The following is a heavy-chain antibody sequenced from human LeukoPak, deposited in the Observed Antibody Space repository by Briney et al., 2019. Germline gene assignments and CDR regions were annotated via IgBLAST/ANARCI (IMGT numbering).Heavy chain of an antibody. CDR1: GGTLSSYA. V-gene: IGHV1-69*06. J-gene: IGHJ6*03. Sequence: ASVKVSCKASGGTLSSYAISWVRQAPGQGLEWMGGIIPIFGTANYAQKFQGRVTMTEDTSTDTAYMELSSLRSEDTAVYYCATGYMTTKWTPMDVWGKGTTVTVSS. CDR2: IIPIFGTA. CDR3: ATGYMTTKWTPMDV. D-gene: IGHD4-11*01.